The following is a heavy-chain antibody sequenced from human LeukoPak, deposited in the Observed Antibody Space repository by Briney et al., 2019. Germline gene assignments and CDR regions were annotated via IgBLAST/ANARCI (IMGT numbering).Heavy chain of an antibody. CDR1: GFTFSSYW. Sequence: QPGGSLRLSCAASGFTFSSYWMHWVRQAPGKGLVWVSRINSDGSSTSYADSVKGRFTISRDNAKNTLSLQMNSLRADDTAVYYCARDFFHSSVSRPFDYWGQGTLVTVSS. CDR3: ARDFFHSSVSRPFDY. V-gene: IGHV3-74*01. J-gene: IGHJ4*02. D-gene: IGHD3-22*01. CDR2: INSDGSST.